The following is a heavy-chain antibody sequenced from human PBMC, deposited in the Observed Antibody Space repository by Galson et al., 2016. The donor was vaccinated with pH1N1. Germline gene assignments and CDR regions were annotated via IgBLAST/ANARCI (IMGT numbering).Heavy chain of an antibody. V-gene: IGHV2-70*01. CDR1: GFSLSTSGMC. J-gene: IGHJ4*02. Sequence: PALVKPTQTLTLTCTFSGFSLSTSGMCVSWIRQPPGKALEWLALIDWDDDKYYSTSLKTRLTISKDTSKNQVVLKMKNMDPVDTATYYCARFNYADYVNYFDDWGQGTLVSVSS. CDR2: IDWDDDK. CDR3: ARFNYADYVNYFDD. D-gene: IGHD4-17*01.